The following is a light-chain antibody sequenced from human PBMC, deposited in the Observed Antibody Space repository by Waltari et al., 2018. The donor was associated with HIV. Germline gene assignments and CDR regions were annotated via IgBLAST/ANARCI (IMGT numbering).Light chain of an antibody. CDR3: QQSYTSPHT. J-gene: IGKJ2*01. Sequence: DIQMTQSPSSLSASVGDGVTITCRASQSISRYLNWYQQKPGKAPKLLIHSTSSLQRGVQSRFSGSGSGTEFTRTISGLQFEDSATYYCQQSYTSPHTFGQGTNVEIK. CDR1: QSISRY. CDR2: STS. V-gene: IGKV1-39*01.